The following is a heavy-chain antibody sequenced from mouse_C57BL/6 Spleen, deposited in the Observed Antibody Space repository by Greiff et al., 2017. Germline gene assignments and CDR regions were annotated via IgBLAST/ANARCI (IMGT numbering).Heavy chain of an antibody. CDR3: ARGSPDGYYG. D-gene: IGHD2-3*01. J-gene: IGHJ3*02. CDR2: ISYDGSN. Sequence: ESGPGLVKPSQSLSLTCPVTGYSITSGYYWNWIRQFPGNKLEWMGYISYDGSNNYNPSLKNRISITRDTSKNQFFLKLNSVTTEDTATYYCARGSPDGYYGWGQGTLVTVSA. V-gene: IGHV3-6*01. CDR1: GYSITSGYY.